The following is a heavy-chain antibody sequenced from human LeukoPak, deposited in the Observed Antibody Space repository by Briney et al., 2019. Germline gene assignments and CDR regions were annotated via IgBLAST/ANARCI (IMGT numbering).Heavy chain of an antibody. Sequence: ASVKVSCKASGYTFTGYYMHWVRQAPGQGLEWMGRINPNSGGTNYAQKFQGGVTMTRDTSISTAYMELSRLRSDDTAVYYCASYSSGYSSFDYWGQGTLVTVSS. CDR3: ASYSSGYSSFDY. CDR1: GYTFTGYY. D-gene: IGHD3-22*01. CDR2: INPNSGGT. J-gene: IGHJ4*02. V-gene: IGHV1-2*06.